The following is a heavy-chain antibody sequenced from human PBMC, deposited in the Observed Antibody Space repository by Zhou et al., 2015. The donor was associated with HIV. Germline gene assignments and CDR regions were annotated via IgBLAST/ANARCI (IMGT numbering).Heavy chain of an antibody. CDR3: AREEGGGTRPGWRYFDL. CDR1: GGTFSSDG. J-gene: IGHJ2*01. V-gene: IGHV1-69*06. Sequence: QVQLVQSGAEVKKPGSSVKVSCKASGGTFSSDGITWVRQAPGQGLEWMGGIIPIFGTAAYAQKFQGRVTFTADRSTSTAYMELRSLTSEDTAVYYCAREEGGGTRPGWRYFDLVGQWHPGHCLL. D-gene: IGHD3-16*01. CDR2: IIPIFGTA.